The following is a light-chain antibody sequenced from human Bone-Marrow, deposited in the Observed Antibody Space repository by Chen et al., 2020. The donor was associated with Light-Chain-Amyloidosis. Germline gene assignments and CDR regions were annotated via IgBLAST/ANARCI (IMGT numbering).Light chain of an antibody. Sequence: SYELTQPPSVSVSPGPTASITCSGDKLGDKYVCSYPQKPGQSTVLVIYQNSRRPSGIPERFSGSNSGNTATLTISGTQAMDEADYYCQAWDISTEVFGTGTKVTVL. CDR3: QAWDISTEV. CDR2: QNS. J-gene: IGLJ1*01. V-gene: IGLV3-1*01. CDR1: KLGDKY.